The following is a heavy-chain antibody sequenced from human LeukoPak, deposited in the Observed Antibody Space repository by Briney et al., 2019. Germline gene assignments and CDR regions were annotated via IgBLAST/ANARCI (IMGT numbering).Heavy chain of an antibody. D-gene: IGHD3-3*01. V-gene: IGHV1-18*01. CDR3: ARDRTRPGWSGYCGEIDY. CDR1: GYTFTSYG. CDR2: ISAYNGNT. J-gene: IGHJ4*02. Sequence: ASVKVSCKASGYTFTSYGISWVRQAPGQGLEWMGWISAYNGNTNYAQKLQGRVTMTTDTSTSTAYMELRSLRSDDTAVYYCARDRTRPGWSGYCGEIDYWGQGTLVTVSS.